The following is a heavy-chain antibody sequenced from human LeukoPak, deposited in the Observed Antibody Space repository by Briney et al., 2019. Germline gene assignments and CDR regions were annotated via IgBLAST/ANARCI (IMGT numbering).Heavy chain of an antibody. J-gene: IGHJ6*03. CDR3: ARRGIAAAGSFKRYYYYYYMDV. Sequence: ASVKVSCKASGYTFTSYGISWVRQAPGQGLEWMGWISAYNGNTNYAQKLQGRVTMTTDTSTSTAYMELRSLRSDDTAVYYCARRGIAAAGSFKRYYYYYYMDVWGKGTTVTISS. CDR1: GYTFTSYG. D-gene: IGHD6-13*01. CDR2: ISAYNGNT. V-gene: IGHV1-18*01.